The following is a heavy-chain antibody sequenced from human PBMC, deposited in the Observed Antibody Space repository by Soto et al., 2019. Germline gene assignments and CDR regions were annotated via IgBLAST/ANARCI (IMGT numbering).Heavy chain of an antibody. V-gene: IGHV1-3*01. CDR2: INAGNGNT. Sequence: ASVKVSCKASGYTFTSYAMHWVRQAPGQRLEWMGWINAGNGNTKYSQKFQGRVTITRETSASTAYMELSSLRSEDTAVYYCAREPLGYGSPNLISWFDPWGQGTLVTVSS. CDR3: AREPLGYGSPNLISWFDP. J-gene: IGHJ5*02. CDR1: GYTFTSYA. D-gene: IGHD6-13*01.